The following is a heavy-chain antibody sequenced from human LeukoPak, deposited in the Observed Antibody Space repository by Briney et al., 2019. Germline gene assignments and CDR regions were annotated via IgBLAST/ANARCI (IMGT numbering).Heavy chain of an antibody. CDR1: GYTFTSYY. J-gene: IGHJ4*02. CDR2: INPSGGST. V-gene: IGHV1-46*01. Sequence: ASVKVSCKASGYTFTSYYMHWVRQAPGQGLEWMGIINPSGGSTSYAQKFQGRVTMTRDMSTSTVYMELSSLRSEDTAVYYCARDMRVQIFGGYDLRVRESNFDYWGQGTLVTVSS. CDR3: ARDMRVQIFGGYDLRVRESNFDY. D-gene: IGHD5-12*01.